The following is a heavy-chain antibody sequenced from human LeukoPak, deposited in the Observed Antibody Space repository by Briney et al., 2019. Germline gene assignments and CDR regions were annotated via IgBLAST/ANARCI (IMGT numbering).Heavy chain of an antibody. V-gene: IGHV3-66*02. CDR3: ARVRIAAAPKGVDYYYYMDV. D-gene: IGHD6-13*01. CDR1: GFTVSSNY. Sequence: PGGSLSLSCAASGFTVSSNYMSWVRQAPGKGLEWFSVFYSGGSTYYADSVYGRFTISRDNSKNTLYLQMNSLRAEDTAVYYCARVRIAAAPKGVDYYYYMDVWGKGTTVTVSS. J-gene: IGHJ6*03. CDR2: FYSGGST.